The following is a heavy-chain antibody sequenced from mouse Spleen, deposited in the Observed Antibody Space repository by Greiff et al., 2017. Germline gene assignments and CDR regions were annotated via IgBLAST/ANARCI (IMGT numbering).Heavy chain of an antibody. J-gene: IGHJ4*01. CDR3: ARQANWDYAMDY. Sequence: DVMLVESGGGLVQPGGSLKLSCAASGFTFSDYYMYWVRQTPEKRLEWVAYISNGGGSTYYPDTVKGRFTISRDNAKNTLYLQMSRLKSEDTAMYYCARQANWDYAMDYWGQGTSVTVSS. CDR2: ISNGGGST. D-gene: IGHD4-1*01. V-gene: IGHV5-12*01. CDR1: GFTFSDYY.